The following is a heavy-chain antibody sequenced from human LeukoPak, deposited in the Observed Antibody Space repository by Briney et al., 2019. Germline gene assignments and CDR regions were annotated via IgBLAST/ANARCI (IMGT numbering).Heavy chain of an antibody. CDR3: ARGIAAAGADYYYYYGMDV. D-gene: IGHD6-13*01. Sequence: ASVKVSCKASGYTFTGYYVHWVRQAPGQGLEWMGWINPNSGGTNYAQKFQGRVTMTRDTSISTAYMELSRLRSDDTAVYYCARGIAAAGADYYYYYGMDVWGQGTTVTVSS. J-gene: IGHJ6*02. V-gene: IGHV1-2*02. CDR2: INPNSGGT. CDR1: GYTFTGYY.